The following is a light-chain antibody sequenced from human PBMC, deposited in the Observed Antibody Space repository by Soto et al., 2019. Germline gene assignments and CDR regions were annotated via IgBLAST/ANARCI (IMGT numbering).Light chain of an antibody. CDR1: TSDVGSYNL. J-gene: IGLJ2*01. CDR3: CSYAGSGTLL. V-gene: IGLV2-23*01. Sequence: QSALTQPASVSGSPGQSITISCTGSTSDVGSYNLVSWYQQHPGKAPKLIIYEGFKRPSGVSNRFSGSKSGNTASLTISGLQAEDEADYCCCSYAGSGTLLFGGGTKVTVL. CDR2: EGF.